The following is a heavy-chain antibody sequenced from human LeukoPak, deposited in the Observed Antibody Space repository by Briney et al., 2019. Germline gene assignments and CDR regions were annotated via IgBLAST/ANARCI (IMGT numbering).Heavy chain of an antibody. CDR1: GGSISSGGYY. J-gene: IGHJ6*03. CDR2: IYYSGST. D-gene: IGHD3-3*01. Sequence: SETLSLTCTVSGGSISSGGYYWSWIRQHPGKGLEWIGYIYYSGSTYYNPSLKSRVTISVDTSKNQFSLKLSSVTAADTAVYYCVRGTSTIFGVASYYYYMDVWGKGTTVTVSS. V-gene: IGHV4-31*03. CDR3: VRGTSTIFGVASYYYYMDV.